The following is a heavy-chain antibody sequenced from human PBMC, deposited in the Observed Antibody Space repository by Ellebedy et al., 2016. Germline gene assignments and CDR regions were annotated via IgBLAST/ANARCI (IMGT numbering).Heavy chain of an antibody. V-gene: IGHV3-23*01. CDR2: ISGGSINV. Sequence: GESLKISCAASGFSFSSYALSWVRQAPGKGLEWVADISGGSINVNYAESVRGRFSISRDNSRNTVSLDMHSLRAEDSATYYCAKDGWAGLADHWGQGTLVTVSS. CDR3: AKDGWAGLADH. CDR1: GFSFSSYA. J-gene: IGHJ4*02. D-gene: IGHD6-19*01.